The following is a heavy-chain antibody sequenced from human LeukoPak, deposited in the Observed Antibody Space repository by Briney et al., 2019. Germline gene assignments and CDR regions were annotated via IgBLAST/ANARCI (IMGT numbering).Heavy chain of an antibody. J-gene: IGHJ5*02. V-gene: IGHV1-8*03. D-gene: IGHD3-3*01. CDR1: GYTFTSYD. CDR2: MNPNSGNT. CDR3: ARKGRFFTSWFDP. Sequence: ASVKVSCEASGYTFTSYDINWVRQSTGQGLEWMGWMNPNSGNTGYAQKFQGRVTITRNTSISTAYMELSSLRSEDTAVYYCARKGRFFTSWFDPWGQGTLVTVSS.